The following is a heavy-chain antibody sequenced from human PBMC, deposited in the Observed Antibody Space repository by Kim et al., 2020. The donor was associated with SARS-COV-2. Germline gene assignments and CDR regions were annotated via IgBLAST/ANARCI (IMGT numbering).Heavy chain of an antibody. J-gene: IGHJ4*02. V-gene: IGHV1-3*01. Sequence: ASVKVSCKTSGYSFTTYALHWVRQAPGQRLEWMGWINAGTANTEYSQKFQGRITITRDTSASTAYMELSSLRSEDTAVYYCARGGGPIQFLEWFLEYFDFWGPGTPVTVSS. CDR1: GYSFTTYA. CDR2: INAGTANT. CDR3: ARGGGPIQFLEWFLEYFDF. D-gene: IGHD3-3*01.